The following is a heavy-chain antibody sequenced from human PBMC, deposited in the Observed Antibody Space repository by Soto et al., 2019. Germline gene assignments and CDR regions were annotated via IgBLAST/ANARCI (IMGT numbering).Heavy chain of an antibody. V-gene: IGHV1-69*13. CDR1: GGTFSSYA. J-gene: IGHJ6*02. CDR3: ARDGSSGAYYYYYYGMDV. Sequence: SVKVSCKASGGTFSSYAISWVRQAPGQGLEWMGGIIPIFGTANYAQKFQGRVTITADESTSTAYMEPSSLRSEDTAVYYCARDGSSGAYYYYYYGMDVWGQGTTVTVSS. D-gene: IGHD3-22*01. CDR2: IIPIFGTA.